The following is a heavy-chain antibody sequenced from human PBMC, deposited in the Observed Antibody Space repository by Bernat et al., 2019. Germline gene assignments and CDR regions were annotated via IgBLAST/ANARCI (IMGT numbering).Heavy chain of an antibody. Sequence: QVQLVESGGGVVQPGRSLRLSCAASGFTFSSYGMHWVRQAPGKGLEWVAVISYDGSNKYYADSVKGRFTISRDNSKNTLYLQMNSLRAEDTAVYYWATLTTVTTVYYYYGMDVWGQGTTVTVSS. V-gene: IGHV3-30*03. D-gene: IGHD4-17*01. J-gene: IGHJ6*02. CDR3: ATLTTVTTVYYYYGMDV. CDR1: GFTFSSYG. CDR2: ISYDGSNK.